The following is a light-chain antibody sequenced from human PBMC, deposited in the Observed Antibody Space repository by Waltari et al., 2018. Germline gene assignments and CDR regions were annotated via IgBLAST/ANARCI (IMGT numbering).Light chain of an antibody. Sequence: ETVMTQSPATLSVSPGERATLSCRASQSVGSNLAWYHQKFGQAPRLLIYGASTRATGVPARFSGSGSGTDFTLTISSLQSEDFALYYCQQYNNWPPTFGGGTKVEIK. CDR1: QSVGSN. V-gene: IGKV3-15*01. J-gene: IGKJ4*01. CDR2: GAS. CDR3: QQYNNWPPT.